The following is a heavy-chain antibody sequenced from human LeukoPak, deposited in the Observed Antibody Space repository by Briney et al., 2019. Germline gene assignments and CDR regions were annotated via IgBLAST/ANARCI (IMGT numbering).Heavy chain of an antibody. J-gene: IGHJ5*02. V-gene: IGHV1-18*01. D-gene: IGHD5-12*01. Sequence: ASVKVSCKASGYTFTSYGICWVRQAPGQGLEWMGWISAYNGNTNYAQKLQGRVTMTTDTSTSTAYMELRSLRSDDTAVYYCAITTVDIVATFDPWGQGTLVTVSS. CDR2: ISAYNGNT. CDR1: GYTFTSYG. CDR3: AITTVDIVATFDP.